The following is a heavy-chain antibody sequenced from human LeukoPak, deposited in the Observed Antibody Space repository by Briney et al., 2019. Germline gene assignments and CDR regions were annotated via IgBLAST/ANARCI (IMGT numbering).Heavy chain of an antibody. J-gene: IGHJ4*01. V-gene: IGHV4-39*01. Sequence: SETLSLTCTVSGDSISTSSYYWGWIRQPPGKGLEWLGSIYYSGSTYYNPSLKSRVPISVDTSKNQFSLNLYSVTAADTAVFYCARSDYYDYRQIDYWGHGTMVTVSS. CDR2: IYYSGST. CDR1: GDSISTSSYY. D-gene: IGHD3-22*01. CDR3: ARSDYYDYRQIDY.